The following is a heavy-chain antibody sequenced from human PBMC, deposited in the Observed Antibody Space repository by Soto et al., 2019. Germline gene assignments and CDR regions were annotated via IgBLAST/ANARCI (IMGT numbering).Heavy chain of an antibody. CDR1: GFTFSSYA. J-gene: IGHJ6*02. D-gene: IGHD2-15*01. V-gene: IGHV3-30-3*01. CDR3: AREGYCSGGSCYSFNRYYYGMDV. Sequence: GGSLRLSCAASGFTFSSYAMHWVRQAPGKGLEWVAVISYDGSNKYYADSVKGRFTISRDNSKNTLYLQMNSLRAEDTAVYYCAREGYCSGGSCYSFNRYYYGMDVWGQGTTVTVSS. CDR2: ISYDGSNK.